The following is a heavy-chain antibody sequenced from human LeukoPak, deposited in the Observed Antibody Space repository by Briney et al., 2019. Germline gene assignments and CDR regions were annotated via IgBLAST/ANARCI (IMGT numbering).Heavy chain of an antibody. Sequence: PGGSLRPSCAASGFTFSNYGMHWVRQAPGKGLEWVALIWFDGRNKFHADSVKGRFTISRDNSKNTLFLQMNSRRAEDTAVYYCAREWGPIAVSGGPGYWGQGALVTVSS. CDR2: IWFDGRNK. J-gene: IGHJ4*02. CDR3: AREWGPIAVSGGPGY. V-gene: IGHV3-33*01. D-gene: IGHD6-19*01. CDR1: GFTFSNYG.